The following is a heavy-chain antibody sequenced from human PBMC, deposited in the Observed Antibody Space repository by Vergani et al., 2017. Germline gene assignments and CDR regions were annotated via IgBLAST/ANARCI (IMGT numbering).Heavy chain of an antibody. D-gene: IGHD1-26*01. V-gene: IGHV3-15*01. CDR1: GFTFSNAW. J-gene: IGHJ6*02. CDR2: IKSKTDGGTT. Sequence: EVQLVESGGGLVKPGGSLRLSCAASGFTFSNAWMSWVRQAPGKGLEWVGRIKSKTDGGTTDYAAPVKGRFTISRDDSKNTLYLQMNSLKTEDTAVYYCTXESGGSGSQAYYYYGMDVWGQGTTVTVSS. CDR3: TXESGGSGSQAYYYYGMDV.